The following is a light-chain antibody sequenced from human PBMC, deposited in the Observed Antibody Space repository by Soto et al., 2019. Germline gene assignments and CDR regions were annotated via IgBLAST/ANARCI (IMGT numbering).Light chain of an antibody. V-gene: IGLV1-40*01. CDR2: GNS. J-gene: IGLJ3*02. CDR1: SSNIGAGYD. CDR3: QSSDSSLSGWV. Sequence: QSVLTQPPSVSGAPGQRVTISCTRSSSNIGAGYDVHWYQQLPGTAPKLLIYGNSNRPSGVPDRFSGSKSGTSASLAITGLQAEDEVDYYCQSSDSSLSGWVFGGGTKLTVL.